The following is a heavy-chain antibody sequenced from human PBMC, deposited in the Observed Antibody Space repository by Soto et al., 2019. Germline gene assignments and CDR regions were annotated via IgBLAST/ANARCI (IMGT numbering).Heavy chain of an antibody. CDR2: INAGNGNT. CDR1: GSTFTSYA. D-gene: IGHD6-6*01. J-gene: IGHJ6*02. Sequence: GAAEQVSCKASGSTFTSYALNWVRHTPAKRLEWMGWINAGNGNTKYPQKFQGRVTITRDTSASTAYMELSSLRSEDTAVYYCARAPTSSSLYYYYYYGMDVWGQGTTVTVSS. CDR3: ARAPTSSSLYYYYYYGMDV. V-gene: IGHV1-3*01.